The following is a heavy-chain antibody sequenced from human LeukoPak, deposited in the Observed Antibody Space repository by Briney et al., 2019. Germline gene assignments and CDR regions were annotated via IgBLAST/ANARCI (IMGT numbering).Heavy chain of an antibody. J-gene: IGHJ4*02. CDR3: ARAVAAAGFFDY. V-gene: IGHV4-59*01. CDR1: GGSISSYY. D-gene: IGHD6-13*01. Sequence: PSETLSLTCTVSGGSISSYYWSWIRQPPGKGLEWVGDICYSGSTNYNPSLKSRVPISVDTSKNQFSLKLSSVTAADTAVYYCARAVAAAGFFDYWGQGTLVTVSS. CDR2: ICYSGST.